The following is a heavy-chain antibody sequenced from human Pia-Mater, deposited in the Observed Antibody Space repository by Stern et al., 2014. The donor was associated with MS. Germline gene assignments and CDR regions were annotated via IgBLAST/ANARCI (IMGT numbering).Heavy chain of an antibody. D-gene: IGHD6-13*01. CDR3: ARSKDSSSWYGYFDY. J-gene: IGHJ4*02. V-gene: IGHV4-4*02. CDR2: VHHSGRT. Sequence: QLQLQESGPGLVRPSTTLFLTCSVSGDSMSNNNWWSWVRQAPGKGLEWLGEVHHSGRTNHNPSLARRPTISIDKSKKMISLRMDSVTAADTAVYYCARSKDSSSWYGYFDYWGQGTLVTVSS. CDR1: GDSMSNNNW.